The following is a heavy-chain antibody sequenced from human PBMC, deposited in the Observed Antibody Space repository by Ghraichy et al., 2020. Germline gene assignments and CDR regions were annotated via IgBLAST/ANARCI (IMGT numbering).Heavy chain of an antibody. J-gene: IGHJ4*02. Sequence: ASAKVSCKASGYTFTSYAMHWVRQAPGQRLEWMGWINAGNGNTKYSQKFQGRVTITRDTSASTAYMELSSLRSEDTAVYYCARTRLAVAGPFDYWGQGTLVTVSS. CDR2: INAGNGNT. D-gene: IGHD6-19*01. V-gene: IGHV1-3*01. CDR3: ARTRLAVAGPFDY. CDR1: GYTFTSYA.